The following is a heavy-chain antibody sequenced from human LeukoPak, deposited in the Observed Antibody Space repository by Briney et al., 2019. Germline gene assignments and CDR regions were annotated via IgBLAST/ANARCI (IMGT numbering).Heavy chain of an antibody. CDR1: GFTFNNYA. V-gene: IGHV3-23*01. Sequence: KTGGSLRLSCAASGFTFNNYAMNWVRQAPGKGLEWVSSISGGGETTYYADSAKGRFTISRDNSQNTLYLQMNSLRAEDTAVYYCARDYADYVGYFFFDYWGQGTLVTVSS. CDR2: ISGGGETT. CDR3: ARDYADYVGYFFFDY. D-gene: IGHD4-17*01. J-gene: IGHJ4*02.